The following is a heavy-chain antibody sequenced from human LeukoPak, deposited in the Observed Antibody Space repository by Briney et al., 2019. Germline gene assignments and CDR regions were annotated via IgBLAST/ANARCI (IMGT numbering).Heavy chain of an antibody. CDR1: GFSFSSYA. J-gene: IGHJ4*02. V-gene: IGHV3-23*01. D-gene: IGHD6-19*01. Sequence: GSLRLSCAASGFSFSSYAMSWVRQAPGKGLEWVSAISGSGGSTYYADSVKGRFTISRDNSKNTLYLQMNSLRAEDTAVYYCAKWLAAEGYYFDYWGQGTLVTVSS. CDR3: AKWLAAEGYYFDY. CDR2: ISGSGGST.